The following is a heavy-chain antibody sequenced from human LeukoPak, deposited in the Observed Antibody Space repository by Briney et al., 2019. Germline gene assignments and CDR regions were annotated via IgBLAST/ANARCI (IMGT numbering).Heavy chain of an antibody. CDR1: GFTFSSYW. J-gene: IGHJ4*02. Sequence: PGGSLRLSCAASGFTFSSYWMTWVRQAPGKGLEWVANINQDGSETYYVGSVKGRFTISRDNAESSLYLQMNSLRAEDTAMYYCARGALLKYQLAIDYWGLGTLVTVSS. D-gene: IGHD2-2*01. CDR3: ARGALLKYQLAIDY. V-gene: IGHV3-7*05. CDR2: INQDGSET.